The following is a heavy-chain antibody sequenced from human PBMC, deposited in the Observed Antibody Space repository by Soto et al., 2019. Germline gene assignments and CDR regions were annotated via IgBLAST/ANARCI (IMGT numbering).Heavy chain of an antibody. J-gene: IGHJ4*02. CDR1: GYTFTSYY. CDR2: INPSGGST. Sequence: ASVKVSCKVSGYTFTSYYMHWVRQAPGQGLEWMGIINPSGGSTSYAQKFQGRVTMTRDTSTSTVYMELSSLRSEETAVYYCAYTDYYDSSGSLAVSVSTYRGKGTLVTVSS. D-gene: IGHD3-22*01. V-gene: IGHV1-46*01. CDR3: AYTDYYDSSGSLAVSVSTY.